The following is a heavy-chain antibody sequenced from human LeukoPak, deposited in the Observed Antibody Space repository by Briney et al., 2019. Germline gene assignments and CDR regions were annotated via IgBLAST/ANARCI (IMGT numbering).Heavy chain of an antibody. CDR1: GFTFSSYW. CDR2: INSDGSST. J-gene: IGHJ3*02. Sequence: PGGSLRLSCAASGFTFSSYWMHWVRQAPGKGLVWVSRINSDGSSTSYADSVKGRFTISRDNAKNTLYLQMNSLRAEDTAVYYCVVGDYWGAFDIWGQGTMVTVSP. V-gene: IGHV3-74*01. CDR3: VVGDYWGAFDI. D-gene: IGHD4-17*01.